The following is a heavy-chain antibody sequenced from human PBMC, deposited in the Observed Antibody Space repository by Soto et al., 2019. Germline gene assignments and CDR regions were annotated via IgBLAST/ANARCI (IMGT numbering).Heavy chain of an antibody. CDR2: IISILGIA. V-gene: IGHV1-69*02. J-gene: IGHJ4*02. Sequence: QVQLVQSGAEVKKPGSSVKVSCKASGGTFSSYTISWVRQAPGQGLEWMGRIISILGIANYAQKFQGRVTITADKSTSTAYMELSSLRSEDTAVYYCAIRRPSSAGDYWGQGTLVTVSS. CDR1: GGTFSSYT. D-gene: IGHD6-6*01. CDR3: AIRRPSSAGDY.